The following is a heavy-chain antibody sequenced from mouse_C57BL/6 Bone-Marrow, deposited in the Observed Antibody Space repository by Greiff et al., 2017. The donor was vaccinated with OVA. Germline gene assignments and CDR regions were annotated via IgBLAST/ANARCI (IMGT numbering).Heavy chain of an antibody. CDR1: GFTLSSYG. Sequence: EVQVVESGGDLVKPGGSLKLSCEAPGFTLSSYGMFWVRQTPDNRLEWVATIRSGGSYTYYPDSVKGRFTIARDNAKNPLYLQMSSLKSEDTAMYYCARRGITTLDYWGQGTTLTVSS. J-gene: IGHJ2*01. CDR2: IRSGGSYT. D-gene: IGHD1-1*01. V-gene: IGHV5-6*01. CDR3: ARRGITTLDY.